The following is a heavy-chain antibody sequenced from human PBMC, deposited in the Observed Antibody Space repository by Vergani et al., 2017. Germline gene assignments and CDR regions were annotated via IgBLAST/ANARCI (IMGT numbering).Heavy chain of an antibody. CDR3: ASPIAARAYYYGMDV. V-gene: IGHV1-2*02. CDR1: GYTFTGYY. Sequence: QVQLVQSGAEVKKPGASVKVSCKASGYTFTGYYMHWVRQAPGQGLEWMGWINPNSGGTKYAQKFQGRVTMTRDTSISTAYSVLSRLRSDDTAVYYGASPIAARAYYYGMDVWGQGTTVTVSS. CDR2: INPNSGGT. J-gene: IGHJ6*02. D-gene: IGHD6-13*01.